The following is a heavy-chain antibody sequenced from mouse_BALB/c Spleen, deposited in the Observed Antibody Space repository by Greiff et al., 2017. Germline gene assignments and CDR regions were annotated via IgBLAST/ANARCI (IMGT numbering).Heavy chain of an antibody. J-gene: IGHJ4*01. D-gene: IGHD2-3*01. V-gene: IGHV1-87*01. CDR3: ARWFSYAMDY. CDR2: IYPGDGDT. CDR1: GYTFTSYW. Sequence: VQLQQSGAELARPGASVKFSCKASGYTFTSYWMQWVKQRPGQGLEWIGAIYPGDGDTRYTQKFKGKAILTADKSSSTAYMQLSSLASEDSAVYYCARWFSYAMDYWGQGTSVTVSS.